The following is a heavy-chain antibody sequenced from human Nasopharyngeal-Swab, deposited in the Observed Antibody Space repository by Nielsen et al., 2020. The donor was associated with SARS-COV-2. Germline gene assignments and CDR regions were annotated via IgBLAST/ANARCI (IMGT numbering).Heavy chain of an antibody. J-gene: IGHJ4*02. CDR1: GYTLTELS. Sequence: ALVQVSCKVSGYTLTELSMHWVRQAPGKGLEWMGGFDPEDGETIYAQKFQGRVTMTEDTSTDTAYMELSSLRSEDTAVYYCAFRWWRSSWYGDYWGQGTLVTVSS. CDR2: FDPEDGET. D-gene: IGHD6-13*01. CDR3: AFRWWRSSWYGDY. V-gene: IGHV1-24*01.